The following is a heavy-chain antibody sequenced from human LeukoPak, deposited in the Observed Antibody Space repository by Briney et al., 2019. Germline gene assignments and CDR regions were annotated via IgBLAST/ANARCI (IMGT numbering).Heavy chain of an antibody. D-gene: IGHD6-13*01. CDR1: GFTFSSYA. J-gene: IGHJ4*02. Sequence: GGSLRLSCAASGFTFSSYAMHWVRQAPGKGLEWVAVISYDGSNKYYADSVKGRFTISRDNSKNTLYLQMNSLRAEDTAVYYCARGRDVSSWYFSGYFDYWGQGTLVTVSS. V-gene: IGHV3-30-3*01. CDR2: ISYDGSNK. CDR3: ARGRDVSSWYFSGYFDY.